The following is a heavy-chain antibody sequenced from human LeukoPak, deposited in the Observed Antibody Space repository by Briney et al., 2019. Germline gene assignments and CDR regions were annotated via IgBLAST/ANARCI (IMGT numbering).Heavy chain of an antibody. CDR1: GVSVTRNGYY. CDR3: ARTDCSGTSCFFAP. Sequence: SETLSLTCIVSGVSVTRNGYYWTWIRQPPGKELEWIGNIYYTGRTQYNPSLKSRLTVTLDTSKNQFSLKLASVTAADTAIYCCARTDCSGTSCFFAPWGQGILVTVSS. J-gene: IGHJ5*02. CDR2: IYYTGRT. D-gene: IGHD2-2*01. V-gene: IGHV4-61*08.